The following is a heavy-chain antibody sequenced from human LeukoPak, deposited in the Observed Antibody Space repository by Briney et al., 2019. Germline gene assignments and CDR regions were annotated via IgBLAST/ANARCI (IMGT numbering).Heavy chain of an antibody. CDR1: GYSFTSYW. Sequence: KPGESLKISCKGSGYSFTSYWIGWVRQMPGKGLEWMGIIYPGDSDTRYSPSFQGQVTISADKSISTAYLQWSSLKASDTAMYYCARLELYYYGSGSYPPPDCWGQGTLVTVSS. CDR2: IYPGDSDT. D-gene: IGHD3-10*01. J-gene: IGHJ4*02. V-gene: IGHV5-51*03. CDR3: ARLELYYYGSGSYPPPDC.